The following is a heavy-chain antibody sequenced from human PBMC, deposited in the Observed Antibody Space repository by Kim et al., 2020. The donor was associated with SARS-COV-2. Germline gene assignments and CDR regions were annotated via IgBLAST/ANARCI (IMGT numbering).Heavy chain of an antibody. J-gene: IGHJ3*02. D-gene: IGHD6-6*01. CDR2: ISAYNGNT. CDR3: ARRRSQLVPNAFDI. CDR1: GYTFTSYG. Sequence: ASVKVSCKASGYTFTSYGISWVRQAPGQGLEWMGWISAYNGNTNYAQKLQGRVTMTTDTSTSTAYMELRSLRSDDTAVYYCARRRSQLVPNAFDIWGQGTMVTVSS. V-gene: IGHV1-18*01.